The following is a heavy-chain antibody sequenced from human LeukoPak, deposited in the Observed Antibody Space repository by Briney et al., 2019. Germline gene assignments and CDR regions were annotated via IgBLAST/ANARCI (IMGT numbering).Heavy chain of an antibody. Sequence: PGGSLRLSCAASGFTFSSYAMHWVRQAPGKGLEWVAVISYDGSNNYYADSVKGRFTISRDNSKNTLYLQMNSLRAEDTAVYYCAKLRDSSGYWSAFDIWGQGTMVTVSS. CDR1: GFTFSSYA. J-gene: IGHJ3*02. CDR2: ISYDGSNN. V-gene: IGHV3-30-3*02. CDR3: AKLRDSSGYWSAFDI. D-gene: IGHD3-22*01.